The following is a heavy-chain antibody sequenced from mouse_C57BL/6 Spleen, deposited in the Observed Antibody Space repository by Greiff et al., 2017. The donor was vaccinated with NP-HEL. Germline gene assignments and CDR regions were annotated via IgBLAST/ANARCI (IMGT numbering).Heavy chain of an antibody. V-gene: IGHV1-64*01. CDR3: TRAMYYGNYEAMDY. J-gene: IGHJ4*01. Sequence: QVQLQQPGAELVKPGASVKLSCKASGYTFTSYWMHWVKQRPGQGLEWIGMIHPNSGSTNYNEKFKSKATLTVDKSSSTAYMQLSSLTSEDSAVYCCTRAMYYGNYEAMDYWGQGTSVTVSS. CDR2: IHPNSGST. CDR1: GYTFTSYW. D-gene: IGHD2-1*01.